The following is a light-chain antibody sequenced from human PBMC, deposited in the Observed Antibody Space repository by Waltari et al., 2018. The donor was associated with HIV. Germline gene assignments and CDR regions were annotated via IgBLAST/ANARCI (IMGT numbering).Light chain of an antibody. CDR2: DAS. V-gene: IGKV3-11*01. CDR3: QHRGDWYT. CDR1: QSLSNY. Sequence: EIFLSQSPASLSLSPGERATLSCRASQSLSNYLAWYQQKPGQAPRLLIYDASTSVTGIPARFRGSGSGTDFTLTISSLDPGDFAIYYCQHRGDWYTFGQGTKLEI. J-gene: IGKJ2*01.